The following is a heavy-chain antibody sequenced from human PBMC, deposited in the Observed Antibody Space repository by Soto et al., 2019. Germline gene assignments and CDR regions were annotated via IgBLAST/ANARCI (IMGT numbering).Heavy chain of an antibody. CDR1: GGSISSYY. V-gene: IGHV4-59*01. CDR3: ATSNTAATGFYYYGMDV. D-gene: IGHD6-13*01. Sequence: QVQLQESGPGLVKPSETLSLTCTVSGGSISSYYWSWIRQPPGKGLEWIGYIYYSGSTNYNPSLKSRVTISLDTSKNQFSLSRSSVTASATAVYYWATSNTAATGFYYYGMDVWGRGTTVTVSS. J-gene: IGHJ6*02. CDR2: IYYSGST.